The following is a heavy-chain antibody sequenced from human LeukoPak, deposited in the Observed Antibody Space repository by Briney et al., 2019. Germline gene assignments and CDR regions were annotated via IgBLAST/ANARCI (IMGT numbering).Heavy chain of an antibody. V-gene: IGHV4-59*08. CDR3: ARLDRPYYDILTGFHYYYGMDV. J-gene: IGHJ6*02. CDR2: IYYSGST. D-gene: IGHD3-9*01. CDR1: GGSISSHY. Sequence: ETLSLTCTVSGGSISSHYWSWIRQPPGKGLEWIGYIYYSGSTNYNPSLKSRVTISVDTSKNQFSLKLSSVTAADTAVYYCARLDRPYYDILTGFHYYYGMDVWGQGTTVTVSS.